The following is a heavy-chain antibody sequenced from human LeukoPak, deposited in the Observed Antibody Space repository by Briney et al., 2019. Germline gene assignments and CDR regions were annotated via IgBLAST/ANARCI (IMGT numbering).Heavy chain of an antibody. CDR1: GYTFTGYS. V-gene: IGHV1-2*02. CDR2: INPNSGGT. CDR3: AIVRGVPLYLNKGEAFDI. Sequence: EASVKVSCKASGYTFTGYSMHWVRQAPEQGLEWMGWINPNSGGTNYAQKFQGRVTMTRDTSISTAYMELSRLRSDDTAVYYCAIVRGVPLYLNKGEAFDIWGQGTMVTVSS. D-gene: IGHD3-10*01. J-gene: IGHJ3*02.